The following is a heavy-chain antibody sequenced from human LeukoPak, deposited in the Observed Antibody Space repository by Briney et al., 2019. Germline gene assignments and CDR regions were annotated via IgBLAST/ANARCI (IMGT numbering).Heavy chain of an antibody. CDR3: AELGITMIGGV. D-gene: IGHD3-10*02. CDR2: IYSGGST. Sequence: GGSLRLSCAASGFTVSSNYMSWVRQAPGKGLEWVSVIYSGGSTYYADSVKGRFTISRDNSKNSLYLQMNSLRAEDTTVYYCAELGITMIGGVWGKGTTVTISS. V-gene: IGHV3-66*01. J-gene: IGHJ6*04. CDR1: GFTVSSNY.